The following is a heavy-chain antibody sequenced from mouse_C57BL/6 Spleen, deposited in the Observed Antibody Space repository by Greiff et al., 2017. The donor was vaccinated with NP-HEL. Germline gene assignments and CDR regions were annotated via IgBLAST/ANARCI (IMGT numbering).Heavy chain of an antibody. J-gene: IGHJ4*01. CDR3: ARGDAYYGSPYAMDY. D-gene: IGHD1-1*01. Sequence: QVQLQQPGAELVKPGASVKMSCKASGYTFTSYWITWVKQRPGQGLEWIGDIYPGSGSTNYNEKFKSKATLTVDTSSSTAYMQLSSLTSEDSAVYYCARGDAYYGSPYAMDYWGQGTSVTVSS. CDR1: GYTFTSYW. V-gene: IGHV1-55*01. CDR2: IYPGSGST.